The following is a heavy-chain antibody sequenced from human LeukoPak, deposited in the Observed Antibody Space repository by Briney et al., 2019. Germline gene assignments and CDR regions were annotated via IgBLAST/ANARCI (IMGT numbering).Heavy chain of an antibody. Sequence: SETLSLTCTVSGGSISSYYWSWIRQPPGKGLEWIGSIYHSGSTYYNPSLKSRVTISVDTSKNQFSLKLSSVTAADTAVYYCARHVRGSGRNDYWGQGTLVTVSS. CDR3: ARHVRGSGRNDY. CDR1: GGSISSYY. CDR2: IYHSGST. V-gene: IGHV4-59*04. J-gene: IGHJ4*02. D-gene: IGHD3-10*01.